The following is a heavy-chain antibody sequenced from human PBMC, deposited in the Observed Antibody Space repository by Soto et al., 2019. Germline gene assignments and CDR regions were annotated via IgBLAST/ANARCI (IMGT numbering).Heavy chain of an antibody. Sequence: GGSLRLSCAASGFTFSSYDMSWVRQAPGKGLERVSTITSSGGSTYYADSVKGRFTISRDNSKNTLSVQMNSLRAEDTAVYYCAKSMYASSGRLDYWGQGTLVTVSS. CDR2: ITSSGGST. J-gene: IGHJ4*02. CDR1: GFTFSSYD. D-gene: IGHD3-22*01. V-gene: IGHV3-23*01. CDR3: AKSMYASSGRLDY.